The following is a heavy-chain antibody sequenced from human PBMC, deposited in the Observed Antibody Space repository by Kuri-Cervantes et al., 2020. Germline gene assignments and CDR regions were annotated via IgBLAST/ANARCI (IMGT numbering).Heavy chain of an antibody. CDR2: ISSSSGTI. Sequence: LSLTCAASGFTFSSYSMNWVRQAPGKGLEWVSYISSSSGTIYYADSVKGRFTISRDNAKSSLYLQLTSLRAEDTAVYHCAKDKDIVVVPAAIGAYYYYGMDVWGQGTTVTVSS. J-gene: IGHJ6*02. CDR3: AKDKDIVVVPAAIGAYYYYGMDV. CDR1: GFTFSSYS. D-gene: IGHD2-2*01. V-gene: IGHV3-48*04.